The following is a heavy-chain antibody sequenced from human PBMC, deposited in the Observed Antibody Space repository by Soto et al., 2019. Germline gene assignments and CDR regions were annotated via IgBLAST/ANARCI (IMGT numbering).Heavy chain of an antibody. CDR2: IYYSGST. J-gene: IGHJ4*02. V-gene: IGHV4-31*03. CDR3: ARMSSSSGLFGFDY. Sequence: SETLSLTCTVSGGSISSGGYYWSWIRQHPGKGLEWIGYIYYSGSTYYNPSLKSRVTISVDTSKNQFSLKLSSVTAADTAVYYCARMSSSSGLFGFDYWGQGTMVTVYS. D-gene: IGHD6-6*01. CDR1: GGSISSGGYY.